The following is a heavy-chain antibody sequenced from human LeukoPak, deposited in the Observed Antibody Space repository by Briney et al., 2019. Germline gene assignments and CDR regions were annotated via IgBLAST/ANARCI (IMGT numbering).Heavy chain of an antibody. CDR2: IIPIFGTA. Sequence: SVKVSCKASGYTFTSYAISWVRQAPGQGLEWMGGIIPIFGTANYAQKFQGRVTITADESTSTAYMELSSLRSEDTAVYYCARPETLVHYDILTGYSPFDYWGQGTLVTVSS. J-gene: IGHJ4*02. CDR3: ARPETLVHYDILTGYSPFDY. V-gene: IGHV1-69*13. D-gene: IGHD3-9*01. CDR1: GYTFTSYA.